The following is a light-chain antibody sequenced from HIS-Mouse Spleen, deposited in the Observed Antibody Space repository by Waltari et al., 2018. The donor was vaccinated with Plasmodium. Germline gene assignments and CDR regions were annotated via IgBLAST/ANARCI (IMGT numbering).Light chain of an antibody. CDR2: EDS. CDR3: YSTDSSGNHRV. J-gene: IGLJ3*02. Sequence: SYELTQPPSVSVSPGQTARITCSGDALPKKYAYWYQQKSGQAPVLVNYEDSKRPSGIPERCSGSSSGTIATLTISGDQVEDEADYYCYSTDSSGNHRVFGGGTKLTVL. V-gene: IGLV3-10*01. CDR1: ALPKKY.